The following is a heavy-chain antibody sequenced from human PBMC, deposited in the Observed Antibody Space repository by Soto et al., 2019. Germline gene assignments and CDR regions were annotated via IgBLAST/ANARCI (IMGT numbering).Heavy chain of an antibody. J-gene: IGHJ4*02. CDR2: ISYDGSNK. CDR1: GFTFSSYA. Sequence: GGSLRLSCAASGFTFSSYAMHWVRQAPGKGLEWVAVISYDGSNKNHADTVKGRFTISRDNSKNTLYLQMNSLRAEDTAVYYCAKGDNDFWSGYYHFDYWGQGTLVTVAS. V-gene: IGHV3-30-3*01. CDR3: AKGDNDFWSGYYHFDY. D-gene: IGHD3-3*01.